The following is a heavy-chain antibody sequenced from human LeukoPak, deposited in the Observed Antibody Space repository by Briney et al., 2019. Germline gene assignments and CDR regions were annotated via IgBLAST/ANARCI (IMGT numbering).Heavy chain of an antibody. Sequence: PGGSLRLSCAASGFTFSSYAMSWVRQAPGKGLEWVSAISGSGGSTYYADSVKGRFTISRDNSKNTLCLQMNSLRAEDTAVYYCAKGGWIQLWLFDYCGQGTLVTVSS. CDR3: AKGGWIQLWLFDY. CDR2: ISGSGGST. CDR1: GFTFSSYA. J-gene: IGHJ4*02. D-gene: IGHD5-18*01. V-gene: IGHV3-23*01.